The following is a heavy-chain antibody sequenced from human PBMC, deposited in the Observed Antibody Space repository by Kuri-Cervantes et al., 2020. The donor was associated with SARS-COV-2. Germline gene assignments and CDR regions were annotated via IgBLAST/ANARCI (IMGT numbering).Heavy chain of an antibody. CDR3: ARMWCNTVTDFDY. V-gene: IGHV3-33*08. CDR2: IRYDGSNK. D-gene: IGHD4-11*01. CDR1: GFTFSSYA. J-gene: IGHJ4*02. Sequence: GESLKISCAASGFTFSSYAMHWVRQAPGKGLEWVAFIRYDGSNKYYADSVKGRFTISRDNAKNTLYLQMNSLRAEDTAAYYCARMWCNTVTDFDYWGQGTLVTVSS.